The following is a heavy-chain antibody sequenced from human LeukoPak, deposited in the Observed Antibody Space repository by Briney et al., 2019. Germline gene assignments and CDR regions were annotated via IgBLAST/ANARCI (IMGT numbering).Heavy chain of an antibody. CDR2: ISSSSSTI. V-gene: IGHV3-48*04. CDR3: MREVGAIDH. J-gene: IGHJ4*02. Sequence: GGSLRLSCAASGFTFNSYSMNWVRQAPGKGLEWVSYISSSSSTIYYTDSVKGRFTISRDNAKNSLYLQMNSLRAEDTAVYYCMREVGAIDHWGQGTLVTVSS. D-gene: IGHD1-26*01. CDR1: GFTFNSYS.